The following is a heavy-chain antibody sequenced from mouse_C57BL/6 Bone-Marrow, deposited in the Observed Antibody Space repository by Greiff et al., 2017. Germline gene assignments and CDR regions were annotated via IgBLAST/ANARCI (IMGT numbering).Heavy chain of an antibody. D-gene: IGHD2-1*01. Sequence: VQLQQPGAELVKPGASVKLSCKASGYTFTSYWITWVKQRPGQGLEWIGYIYPGSGSTTYNEKFKSKATMTADTSSSTAYLQISSLTADGSVVYYCTRTIYYTLGYCEVWGTGTTVTVSS. V-gene: IGHV1-55*01. J-gene: IGHJ1*03. CDR1: GYTFTSYW. CDR3: TRTIYYTLGYCEV. CDR2: IYPGSGST.